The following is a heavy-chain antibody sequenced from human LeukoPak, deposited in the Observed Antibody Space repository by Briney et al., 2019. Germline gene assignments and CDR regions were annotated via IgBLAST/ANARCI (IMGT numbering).Heavy chain of an antibody. V-gene: IGHV4-61*02. Sequence: PSETLSLTCTVSGGSISSGSYYWSWIRQPAGKGLEWIGRIYTSGSTNYNPSLKSRVTISVDTSKNQFSLKLSSVTAADTAVYYCARAAPWDFWSGYYPDYWGQGTLVTVSS. CDR3: ARAAPWDFWSGYYPDY. D-gene: IGHD3-3*01. CDR2: IYTSGST. J-gene: IGHJ4*02. CDR1: GGSISSGSYY.